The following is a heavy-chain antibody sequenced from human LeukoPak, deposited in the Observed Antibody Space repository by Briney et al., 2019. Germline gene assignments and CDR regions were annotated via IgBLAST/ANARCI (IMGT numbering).Heavy chain of an antibody. V-gene: IGHV3-30-3*01. CDR1: GFTFSSYA. D-gene: IGHD2-2*02. CDR2: ISYDGSNK. Sequence: PGRSLRLSCAASGFTFSSYAMHWVRQAPGKGLEWVAVISYDGSNKYYADSVKGRFTISRDNSKNTLYLQMNSLRAEDTAVYYCARDKARTYVVVPAAIYPWRQGTLVSLSP. J-gene: IGHJ5*02. CDR3: ARDKARTYVVVPAAIYP.